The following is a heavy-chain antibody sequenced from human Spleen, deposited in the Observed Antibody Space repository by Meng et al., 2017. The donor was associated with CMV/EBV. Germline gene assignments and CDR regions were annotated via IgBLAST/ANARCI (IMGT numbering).Heavy chain of an antibody. Sequence: SGGTFSRYAISWVRQAPGQGLEWMGGIIPILGIANYAQKFQGRVTITADKSTSTAYMELSSLRSEDTAVYYCARASWFGELVTWYFDLWGRGTLVTVSS. CDR3: ARASWFGELVTWYFDL. V-gene: IGHV1-69*10. CDR2: IIPILGIA. D-gene: IGHD3-10*01. J-gene: IGHJ2*01. CDR1: GGTFSRYA.